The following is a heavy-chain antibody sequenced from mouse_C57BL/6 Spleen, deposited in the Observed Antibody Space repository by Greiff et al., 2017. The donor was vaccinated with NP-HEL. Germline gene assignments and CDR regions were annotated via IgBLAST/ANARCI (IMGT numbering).Heavy chain of an antibody. J-gene: IGHJ3*01. CDR3: AREGVYYDYEDAY. CDR2: IDPEDGET. D-gene: IGHD2-4*01. Sequence: VQLQQSGAELVKPGASVKLSCTASGFNIKDYYMHWVKQRTEQGLEWIGRIDPEDGETKYAPKVQGKATITAGTSSNTAYLQLSSLTSEDTAVYYCAREGVYYDYEDAYWGQGTLVTVSA. V-gene: IGHV14-2*01. CDR1: GFNIKDYY.